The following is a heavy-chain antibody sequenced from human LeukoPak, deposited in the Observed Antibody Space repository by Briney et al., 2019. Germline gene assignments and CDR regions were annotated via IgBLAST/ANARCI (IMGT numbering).Heavy chain of an antibody. J-gene: IGHJ4*02. D-gene: IGHD1-26*01. CDR2: IKQDGSEK. V-gene: IGHV3-7*04. CDR3: ARGGGSPGH. Sequence: GGSLRLSCAASGLTFSSYWMSWVRQAPGKGLEWVANIKQDGSEKNYVDSVKGRFTISRDNAKNSLYLQTNSLRAEDTAVYYCARGGGSPGHWGQGTLVTVSS. CDR1: GLTFSSYW.